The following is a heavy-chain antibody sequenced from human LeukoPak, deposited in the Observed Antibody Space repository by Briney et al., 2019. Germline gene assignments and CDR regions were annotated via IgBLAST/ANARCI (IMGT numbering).Heavy chain of an antibody. D-gene: IGHD2-8*01. J-gene: IGHJ4*02. CDR2: ISSSSTYI. CDR3: ARVMGSNGVLDY. CDR1: GFTFSSYA. V-gene: IGHV3-21*01. Sequence: KAGGSLRLSCAASGFTFSSYAMNWVRQAPGKGLEWVSSISSSSTYIYYADSMEGRFTITRDNAKNSLYLQMNSLRAEDTAVYYCARVMGSNGVLDYWGQGTLVTVSS.